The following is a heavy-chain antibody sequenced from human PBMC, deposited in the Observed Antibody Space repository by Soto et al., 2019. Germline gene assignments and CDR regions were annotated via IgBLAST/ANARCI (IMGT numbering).Heavy chain of an antibody. CDR1: GFTFSSYS. CDR2: ISSSSSTI. CDR3: AKFPDQSYDSWTGYCTLYYFDY. D-gene: IGHD3-9*01. J-gene: IGHJ4*02. Sequence: GGSLRLSCAASGFTFSSYSMNWVRQAPGKGLEWVSYISSSSSTIYYADSVKGRFTISRDNAKNSLYLQMNSLRDEDTAVYYCAKFPDQSYDSWTGYCTLYYFDYWGQGTLVTVSS. V-gene: IGHV3-48*02.